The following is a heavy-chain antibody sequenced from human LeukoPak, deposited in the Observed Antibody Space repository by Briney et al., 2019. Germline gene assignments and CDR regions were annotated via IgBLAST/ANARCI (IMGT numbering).Heavy chain of an antibody. CDR1: GFTFSTYA. J-gene: IGHJ4*02. Sequence: GGSLRLSCAASGFTFSTYAMHWVRQAPGKGLEWVAVISYDGSNKYYADSVKGRFTISRDYFKNTLYLQMNSLRAEDTALYYCATSGWSNFDHWGQGTLVTVSS. V-gene: IGHV3-30*14. CDR3: ATSGWSNFDH. D-gene: IGHD6-19*01. CDR2: ISYDGSNK.